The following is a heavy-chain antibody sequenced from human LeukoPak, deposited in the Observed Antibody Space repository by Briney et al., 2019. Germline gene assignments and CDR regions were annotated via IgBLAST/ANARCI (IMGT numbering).Heavy chain of an antibody. V-gene: IGHV4-59*01. CDR2: IYYSGST. J-gene: IGHJ6*03. CDR3: ASYKGGGTSYYYYYYMDV. D-gene: IGHD1-1*01. Sequence: SETLSLTCTVSGCSISSYYWSWIRQPPGKGLEGMGYIYYSGSTNYNPSLKSRGTISVDTSKNQFSLKLSSVTAADTAVYYCASYKGGGTSYYYYYYMDVWGKGTTVTVSS. CDR1: GCSISSYY.